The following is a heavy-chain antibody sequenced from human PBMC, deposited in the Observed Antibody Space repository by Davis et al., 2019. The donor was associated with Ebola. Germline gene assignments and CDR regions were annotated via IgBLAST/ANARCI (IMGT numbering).Heavy chain of an antibody. V-gene: IGHV3-21*01. J-gene: IGHJ6*02. Sequence: GESLKISCAASGFTFSSYSMNWVRQAPGKGLEWVSSISSSSSYIYYADSVKGRFTISRDNAKNSLYLQMSSLRAEDTAVYYCARDPRYSNYFVGMDVWGQGTTVTVSS. CDR3: ARDPRYSNYFVGMDV. CDR2: ISSSSSYI. CDR1: GFTFSSYS. D-gene: IGHD4-11*01.